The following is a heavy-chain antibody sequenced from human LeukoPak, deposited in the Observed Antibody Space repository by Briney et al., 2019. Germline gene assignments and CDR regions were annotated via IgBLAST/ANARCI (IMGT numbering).Heavy chain of an antibody. CDR3: ARDGVYSGYEYSCMDV. D-gene: IGHD5-12*01. J-gene: IGHJ6*03. CDR2: ISSSSSYI. Sequence: PGGSLRLSCAASGFTFNSYSMNWVRQAPGKGLEWVSFISSSSSYIYYADSVKGRFTISRDNAKNSLYLQMNSLRAEDTAVYYCARDGVYSGYEYSCMDVWGKGTTVTVSS. CDR1: GFTFNSYS. V-gene: IGHV3-21*01.